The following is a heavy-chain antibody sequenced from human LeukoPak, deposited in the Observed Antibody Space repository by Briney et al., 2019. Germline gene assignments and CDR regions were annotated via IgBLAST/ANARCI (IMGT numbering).Heavy chain of an antibody. V-gene: IGHV3-30*02. Sequence: GGSLRLSCAASGFTFSTYGMHWVRQAPGKGLEWVAFIRYDGGRKYLADSVKGRFTISRDNSKNTLYLQMNNLRAEDTAVYYCAKDSTGITTVTGDGYGGQGTLVTVSS. CDR2: IRYDGGRK. D-gene: IGHD4-17*01. CDR1: GFTFSTYG. J-gene: IGHJ4*02. CDR3: AKDSTGITTVTGDGY.